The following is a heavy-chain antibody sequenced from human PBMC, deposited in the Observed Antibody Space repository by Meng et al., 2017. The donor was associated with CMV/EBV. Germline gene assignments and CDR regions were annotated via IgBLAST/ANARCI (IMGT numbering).Heavy chain of an antibody. CDR2: IYSGGST. V-gene: IGHV3-53*01. D-gene: IGHD3-3*01. Sequence: GESLKISCAASGFTVSSYYMTWVRQAPGKGLEWVSVIYSGGSTYYADFVKGRFTISRDNSKNTLYLQMNSLRAEDTAVYYCARAMVNDFWSGSIVYYYYGMDVWGQGTTVTVSS. CDR3: ARAMVNDFWSGSIVYYYYGMDV. CDR1: GFTVSSYY. J-gene: IGHJ6*02.